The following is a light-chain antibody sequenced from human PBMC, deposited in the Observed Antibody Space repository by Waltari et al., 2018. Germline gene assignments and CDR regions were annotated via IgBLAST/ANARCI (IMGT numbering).Light chain of an antibody. J-gene: IGLJ3*02. CDR3: QSYDTSLSVV. CDR2: GSS. V-gene: IGLV1-40*01. Sequence: QSVLTQPPSVSGAPGQRVTISCTGSGSNIGAGYDVHWYQQLPRAAPKLLIYGSSTRPLGVPDRFFGSTSGTSASLAFTGLQAEDEADCYCQSYDTSLSVVFGGGTKLTVL. CDR1: GSNIGAGYD.